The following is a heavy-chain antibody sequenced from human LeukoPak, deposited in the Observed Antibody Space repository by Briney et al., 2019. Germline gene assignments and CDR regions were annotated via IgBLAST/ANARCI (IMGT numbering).Heavy chain of an antibody. CDR1: GGSISSGGYY. J-gene: IGHJ4*02. CDR2: IYYSGST. CDR3: ARAWGLITQYYFDY. V-gene: IGHV4-31*03. D-gene: IGHD3-22*01. Sequence: QTPSLTCTLSGGSISSGGYYLSLIRQHPGKDLEWIGYIYYSGSTYYNPSLKSRVTISVDTSKNQFSLKLSSVTAADTAVYYCARAWGLITQYYFDYWGQGTLVTVSS.